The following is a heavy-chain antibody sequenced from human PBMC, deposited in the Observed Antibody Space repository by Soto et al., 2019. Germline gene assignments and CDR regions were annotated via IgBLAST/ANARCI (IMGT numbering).Heavy chain of an antibody. CDR2: ISSSDGPI. CDR3: ARDRGTIVVPAAHYYYNGMDV. V-gene: IGHV3-11*01. J-gene: IGHJ6*02. CDR1: GFTFSDHF. D-gene: IGHD2-2*01. Sequence: GGSLRLSCVASGFTFSDHFMSWIRQAPGKGLEWISYISSSDGPIYYADSVRGRFTISRDNDKNSLYLQMYSLRAEDTGVYYCARDRGTIVVPAAHYYYNGMDVWGQGTTVTVSS.